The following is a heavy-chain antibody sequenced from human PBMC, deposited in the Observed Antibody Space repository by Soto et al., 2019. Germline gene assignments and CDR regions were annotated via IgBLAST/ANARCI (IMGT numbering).Heavy chain of an antibody. CDR2: ILPFFGTS. Sequence: QVQLVQSGAEVKKPGSSVKVSCKASGGSFRREAINWVRQAPGQGPEWMGNILPFFGTSDYAQKFQGRVTXXADMSTTTVYMELSSLRVEDTAVYSCARGHALGGNSDAFDVWGQGTMVIVSS. J-gene: IGHJ3*01. V-gene: IGHV1-69*14. CDR3: ARGHALGGNSDAFDV. CDR1: GGSFRREA. D-gene: IGHD2-15*01.